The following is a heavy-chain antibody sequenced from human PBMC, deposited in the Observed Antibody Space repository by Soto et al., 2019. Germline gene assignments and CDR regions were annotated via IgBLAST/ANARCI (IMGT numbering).Heavy chain of an antibody. V-gene: IGHV4-4*02. CDR1: GGSISSDRW. Sequence: QVQLQESGPGLVKPSGTLSLTCAVSGGSISSDRWWIWVRQPPGKGLEWIGEIHHSGRTNYIQSLMRRVTMSLDKTNTQLSLKLSSVTAADTAVYYCARGFDYRWVYWGQGTLVTVSS. J-gene: IGHJ4*02. CDR3: ARGFDYRWVY. D-gene: IGHD3-16*01. CDR2: IHHSGRT.